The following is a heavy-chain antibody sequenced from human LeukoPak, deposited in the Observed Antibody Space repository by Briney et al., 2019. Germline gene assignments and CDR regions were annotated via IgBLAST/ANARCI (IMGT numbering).Heavy chain of an antibody. CDR2: MSYSGNT. CDR3: ARAPVATPSEFDY. V-gene: IGHV4-31*03. Sequence: PSQTLSLTCTVSGDSVSSGGYYWSWIRQHPGKGLEWIGYMSYSGNTYYNPSLKSRAAISADTPKNQFSLKLSSTTAADTAVYYCARAPVATPSEFDYWGQGTLVTVSS. CDR1: GDSVSSGGYY. D-gene: IGHD5-12*01. J-gene: IGHJ4*02.